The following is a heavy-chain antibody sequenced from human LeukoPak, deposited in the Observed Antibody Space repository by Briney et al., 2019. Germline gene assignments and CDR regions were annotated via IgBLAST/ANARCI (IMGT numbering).Heavy chain of an antibody. CDR2: INSDGSWT. Sequence: QTGGSLRLSCAASGNYWMHWVRQAPGKGQVWVSHINSDGSWTSYADSMKGRFTISKDNAKNTVYLQMNSLRAEDTAVYYCVSFYETYWGRGTLVTVSS. J-gene: IGHJ4*02. D-gene: IGHD2/OR15-2a*01. V-gene: IGHV3-74*01. CDR3: VSFYETY. CDR1: GNYW.